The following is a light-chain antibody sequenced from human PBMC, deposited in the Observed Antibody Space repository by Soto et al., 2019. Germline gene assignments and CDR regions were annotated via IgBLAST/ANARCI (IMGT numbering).Light chain of an antibody. Sequence: QLVLTQPASVSGSPGQSITISCTGTSSDVGGYHYVSWYRQHPGGAPRLLIYEVTNRPSGVSHRFSGSKSGNTASLTISGLLADDEADYYCSSYTTSSTVIFGGGTKLTVL. J-gene: IGLJ2*01. CDR3: SSYTTSSTVI. CDR2: EVT. V-gene: IGLV2-14*01. CDR1: SSDVGGYHY.